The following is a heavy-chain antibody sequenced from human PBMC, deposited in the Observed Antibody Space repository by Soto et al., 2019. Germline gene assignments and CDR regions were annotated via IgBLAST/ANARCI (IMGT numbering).Heavy chain of an antibody. J-gene: IGHJ4*02. CDR3: ARAGGLGAVAVDY. D-gene: IGHD6-19*01. CDR1: GGSISSGGYS. V-gene: IGHV4-30-2*01. CDR2: IYLSGST. Sequence: QLQLQESGSGLVKPSQTLSLTCAVSGGSISSGGYSWSWIRQPPGKGLEWIGYIYLSGSTYYNPSIRRRVTISVDRSKNQFSLKLSSVTAADTAVYSCARAGGLGAVAVDYWGQGTLVTVSS.